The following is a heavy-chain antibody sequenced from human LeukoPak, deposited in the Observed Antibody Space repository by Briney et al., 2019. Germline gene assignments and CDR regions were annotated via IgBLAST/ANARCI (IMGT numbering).Heavy chain of an antibody. J-gene: IGHJ6*02. CDR3: ARDRIAAAGTPDYYYYGMDV. D-gene: IGHD6-13*01. CDR1: GFTFSSYA. V-gene: IGHV3-23*01. CDR2: ISGSGGST. Sequence: GGSLRLSCAASGFTFSSYAMSWVRQAPGKGLEWVSAISGSGGSTYYADSVKGRFTISRDNSKNTLYLQMNSLRAEDTAVYYCARDRIAAAGTPDYYYYGMDVWGQGTTVTVSS.